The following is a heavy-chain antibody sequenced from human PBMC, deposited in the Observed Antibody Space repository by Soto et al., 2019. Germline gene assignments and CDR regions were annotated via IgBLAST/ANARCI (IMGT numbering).Heavy chain of an antibody. CDR3: TTVPYYYDSSEYYFDY. J-gene: IGHJ4*02. Sequence: PGESLKISCAASGFTFSSYAMSWVRQAPGKGLEWVSAISGSGGSTYYADSVKGRFTISRDNSNNTLYLQMNSLKTEDTAVYYCTTVPYYYDSSEYYFDYWGQGTLVTVSS. V-gene: IGHV3-23*01. CDR1: GFTFSSYA. D-gene: IGHD3-22*01. CDR2: ISGSGGST.